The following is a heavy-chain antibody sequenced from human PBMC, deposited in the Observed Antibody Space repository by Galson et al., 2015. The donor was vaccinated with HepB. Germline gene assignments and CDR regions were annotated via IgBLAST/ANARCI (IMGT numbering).Heavy chain of an antibody. Sequence: SVKVSCKASGGTFSSYAISWVRQAPGQGLEWMGGIIPIFGTANYAQKFQGRVTITADESTSTAYMELSSLRSEDTAVYYCASPRGSAAILSGWGWFDPWGQGTLVTVSS. D-gene: IGHD2-2*02. J-gene: IGHJ5*02. CDR1: GGTFSSYA. CDR3: ASPRGSAAILSGWGWFDP. V-gene: IGHV1-69*13. CDR2: IIPIFGTA.